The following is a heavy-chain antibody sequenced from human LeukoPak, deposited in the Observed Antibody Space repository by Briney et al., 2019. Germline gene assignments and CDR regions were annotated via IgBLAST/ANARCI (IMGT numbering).Heavy chain of an antibody. CDR2: IIPIFGTA. J-gene: IGHJ3*02. D-gene: IGHD6-13*01. Sequence: SVKVSCKASGYTFTSYDINWVRQATGQGLEWMGGIIPIFGTANYAQKFQGRVTITTDESTSTAYMELSSLRSEDTAVYYCASEAEYSSRGGAFDIWGQGTMVTVSS. V-gene: IGHV1-69*05. CDR3: ASEAEYSSRGGAFDI. CDR1: GYTFTSYD.